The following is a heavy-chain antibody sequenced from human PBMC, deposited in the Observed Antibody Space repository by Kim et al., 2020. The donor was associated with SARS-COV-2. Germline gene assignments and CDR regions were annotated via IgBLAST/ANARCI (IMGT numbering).Heavy chain of an antibody. D-gene: IGHD3-10*01. CDR2: INWNGGAT. CDR3: ARLPHFSGARSYLWDY. Sequence: GGSLRLSCVASGFDFGNFGMSWVRQVPGKGLQWVSHINWNGGATSYADSVRGRFTISRDNANNSLFLQMNSLRTEDTAFYYCARLPHFSGARSYLWDY. V-gene: IGHV3-20*04. CDR1: GFDFGNFG. J-gene: IGHJ4*01.